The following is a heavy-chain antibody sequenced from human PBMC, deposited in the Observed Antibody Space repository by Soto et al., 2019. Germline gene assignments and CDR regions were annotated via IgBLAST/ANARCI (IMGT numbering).Heavy chain of an antibody. CDR1: GGSISSGDYY. J-gene: IGHJ5*02. Sequence: SETLSLTCTVSGGSISSGDYYWSWIRQPPGKGLEWIGYIYYSGSTYYNPSLMSRVTISVDTSKNQFSLKLSSVTAADTAVYYCARGPRITIFGVVIYWFDPWGQGTLVTVSS. V-gene: IGHV4-30-4*08. CDR3: ARGPRITIFGVVIYWFDP. D-gene: IGHD3-3*01. CDR2: IYYSGST.